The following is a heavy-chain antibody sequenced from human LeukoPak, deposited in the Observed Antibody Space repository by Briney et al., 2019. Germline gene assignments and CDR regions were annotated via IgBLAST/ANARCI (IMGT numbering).Heavy chain of an antibody. CDR2: IYSGGST. J-gene: IGHJ3*02. CDR1: GFTVSSNY. D-gene: IGHD3-10*01. CDR3: ARDLLWFGERKDAFDI. Sequence: GGSLRLSCAASGFTVSSNYMSWVRQAPGKGLKWVSVIYSGGSTYYADSVKGRFTISRDNSKNTLYLQMNSLRAEDTAVYYCARDLLWFGERKDAFDIWGQGTMVTVSS. V-gene: IGHV3-53*01.